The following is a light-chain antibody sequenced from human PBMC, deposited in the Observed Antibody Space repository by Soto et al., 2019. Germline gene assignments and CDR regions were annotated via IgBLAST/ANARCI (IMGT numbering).Light chain of an antibody. J-gene: IGLJ1*01. V-gene: IGLV2-23*02. Sequence: QSVLTQPASVSGSPGQSITIACTGTSSDVGSHIAVTWYQQPPGKVPRLIIYEVTKRPSGISNRFSGSKSGNSASLTISGLQAEDEADYYCCSFTNSGTFVFGPGTKVTVL. CDR3: CSFTNSGTFV. CDR2: EVT. CDR1: SSDVGSHIA.